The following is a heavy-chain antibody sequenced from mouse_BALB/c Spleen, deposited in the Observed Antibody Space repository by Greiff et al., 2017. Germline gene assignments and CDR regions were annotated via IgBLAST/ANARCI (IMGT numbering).Heavy chain of an antibody. CDR2: ISDGGSYT. Sequence: EVKVVESGGGLVKPGGSLKLSCAASVFTFSDYYMYWVRQTPEKRLEWVATISDGGSYTYYPDSVKGRFTISRDNAKNNLYLQMSSLKSEDTAMYYCARGVTYYFDYWGQGTTLTVSS. D-gene: IGHD2-1*01. CDR1: VFTFSDYY. V-gene: IGHV5-4*02. CDR3: ARGVTYYFDY. J-gene: IGHJ2*01.